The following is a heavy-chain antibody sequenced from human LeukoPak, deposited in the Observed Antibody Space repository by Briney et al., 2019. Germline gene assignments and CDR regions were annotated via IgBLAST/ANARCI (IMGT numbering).Heavy chain of an antibody. Sequence: SETLSLTCTVSGGSISSYYWSWVRQFPGKGLEWIGYISDSGSTNYSPSLESRVTISVDTSKNKFFLILSSVTAADTAVYYCARRGGTVVGDTGYHYWYFDNWGQGTLVTVSS. CDR3: ARRGGTVVGDTGYHYWYFDN. CDR2: ISDSGST. CDR1: GGSISSYY. D-gene: IGHD5-12*01. J-gene: IGHJ4*02. V-gene: IGHV4-59*08.